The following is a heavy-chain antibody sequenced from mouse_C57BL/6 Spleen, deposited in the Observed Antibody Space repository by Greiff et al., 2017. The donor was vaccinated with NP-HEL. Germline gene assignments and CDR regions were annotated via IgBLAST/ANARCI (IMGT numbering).Heavy chain of an antibody. V-gene: IGHV1-81*01. D-gene: IGHD2-4*01. CDR2: IYPRSGNT. Sequence: QVQLKQSGAELARPGASVKLSCKASGYTFTSYGISWVKQRTGQGLEWIGEIYPRSGNTYYNEKFKGKATLTADKSSSTSYMELRSLTSEDSAVYFGARGGRDYDDLWYFDVWGTGTTVTVSS. CDR3: ARGGRDYDDLWYFDV. J-gene: IGHJ1*03. CDR1: GYTFTSYG.